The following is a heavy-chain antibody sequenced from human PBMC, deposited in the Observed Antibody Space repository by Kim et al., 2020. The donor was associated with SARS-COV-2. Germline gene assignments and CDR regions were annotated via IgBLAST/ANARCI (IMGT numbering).Heavy chain of an antibody. J-gene: IGHJ4*02. V-gene: IGHV1-3*03. CDR1: GYTFISYA. Sequence: ASVKVSCKTSGYTFISYAVHWVRQAPGQRLEWMGWINAGNGNTYHSQKFQGRVTITRDTSTTTAYMELSSLRSEDMAVYYCARNIVGTIEFDYWGQGTLV. CDR2: INAGNGNT. CDR3: ARNIVGTIEFDY. D-gene: IGHD5-12*01.